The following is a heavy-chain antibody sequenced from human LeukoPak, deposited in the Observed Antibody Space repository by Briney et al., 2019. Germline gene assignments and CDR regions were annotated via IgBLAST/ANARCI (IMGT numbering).Heavy chain of an antibody. CDR3: ARGETAGTRIYY. CDR2: INHSGST. D-gene: IGHD1-7*01. CDR1: GGSFSGYY. Sequence: SETLSLTCAVYGGSFSGYYWSWIRQPPGKGLEWIGEINHSGSTNYNPSLKSRVTISVDTSKNQFSLKLSSVTAADTAVYYCARGETAGTRIYYWGQGTLVTVSS. J-gene: IGHJ4*02. V-gene: IGHV4-34*01.